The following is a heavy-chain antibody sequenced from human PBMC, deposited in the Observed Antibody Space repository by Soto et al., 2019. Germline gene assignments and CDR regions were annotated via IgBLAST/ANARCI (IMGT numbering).Heavy chain of an antibody. V-gene: IGHV5-51*01. Sequence: PGESLKSACKGSGYSFTSYWIGWVRQMPGKGLEWMGIIYPGDSDTRYSPSFQGQVTISAGKSISTAYLQWSSLKASDTAMYYCARLYYYDSSGYSYYYYYYGMDVWGQGTTVTVSS. J-gene: IGHJ6*02. CDR2: IYPGDSDT. D-gene: IGHD3-22*01. CDR1: GYSFTSYW. CDR3: ARLYYYDSSGYSYYYYYYGMDV.